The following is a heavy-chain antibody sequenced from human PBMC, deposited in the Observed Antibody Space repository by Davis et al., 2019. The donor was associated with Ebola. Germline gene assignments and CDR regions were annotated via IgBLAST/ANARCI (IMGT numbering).Heavy chain of an antibody. V-gene: IGHV3-21*06. J-gene: IGHJ3*02. Sequence: GGSLRLSCAASGFTFSSYSMNWVRQAPGKGLEWVSSISSSSSYIYYADSVKGRFTVSGDNAKNSLSLKMNSLRAEDTAVYYCAGGESGWDASDIWGRGTMVTVSS. CDR2: ISSSSSYI. CDR1: GFTFSSYS. D-gene: IGHD6-19*01. CDR3: AGGESGWDASDI.